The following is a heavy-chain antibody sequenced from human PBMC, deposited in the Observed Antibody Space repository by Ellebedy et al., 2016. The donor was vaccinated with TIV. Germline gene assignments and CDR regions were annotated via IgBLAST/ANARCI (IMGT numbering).Heavy chain of an antibody. J-gene: IGHJ5*02. CDR3: VASQAEGQGDWFAP. V-gene: IGHV4-39*01. Sequence: SETLSLTCSVSGDSVTSDTYFWGWIRQPPGRGLEWIGSFYYGGKPDYNPPLKNRGTISVDTSKNQFSLNLRSATATDTAVYYCVASQAEGQGDWFAPWGQGTLVTVSS. D-gene: IGHD2-15*01. CDR2: FYYGGKP. CDR1: GDSVTSDTYF.